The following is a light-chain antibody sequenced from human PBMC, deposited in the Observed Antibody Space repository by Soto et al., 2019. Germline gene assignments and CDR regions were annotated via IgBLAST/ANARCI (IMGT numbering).Light chain of an antibody. Sequence: QSALTQPASVSGSPGQSITISCTGTSGDVGIYNYVSWYQQHPGKAPKLMIYEVSKRPSGVSNRFSGSKSGNTASLTISGLQAEDEADFYRSSFTTNNMWVFGGGTKLTVL. J-gene: IGLJ3*02. V-gene: IGLV2-14*01. CDR2: EVS. CDR3: SSFTTNNMWV. CDR1: SGDVGIYNY.